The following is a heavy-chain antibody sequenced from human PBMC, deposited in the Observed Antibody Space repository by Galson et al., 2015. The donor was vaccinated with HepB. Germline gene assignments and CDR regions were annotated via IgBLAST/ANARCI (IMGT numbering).Heavy chain of an antibody. D-gene: IGHD2-2*01. CDR3: ARDLGGYSYAPGGY. Sequence: SLRLSCAASGFTFSNYAMNWVRQAPGKGLEWISYISSGTTTKYYADSVRGRFTTSRDVARNSLYLQMNSLRAEDTAVYYCARDLGGYSYAPGGYWGQGTLVTVSS. CDR2: ISSGTTTK. CDR1: GFTFSNYA. J-gene: IGHJ4*02. V-gene: IGHV3-48*01.